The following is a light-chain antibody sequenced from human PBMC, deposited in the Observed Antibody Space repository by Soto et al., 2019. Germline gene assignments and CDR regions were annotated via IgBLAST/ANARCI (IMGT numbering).Light chain of an antibody. J-gene: IGKJ5*01. CDR2: DAS. Sequence: EIVLTQSPASLWLSPGERATLSCRASQSVKTFLVWYQQRPGQAPRLLIHDASHRAAGIPARFSGSGTGTDFTLTINSLQSEDFGVYYCHQYNNWPPSTFGQGTQREIK. CDR1: QSVKTF. CDR3: HQYNNWPPST. V-gene: IGKV3-11*01.